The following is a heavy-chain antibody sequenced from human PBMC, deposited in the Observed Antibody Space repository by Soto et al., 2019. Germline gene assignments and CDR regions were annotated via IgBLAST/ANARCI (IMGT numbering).Heavy chain of an antibody. CDR3: ARHYGINAFDILTGFDY. Sequence: SETLSLTCTVSGGSISNYYWSWIRKPPGKGLEWIGNSHYSGSANYNPSLKSRVIISVDTSKNQVSLRLTSVTAADAAVYYCARHYGINAFDILTGFDYWGQGILVTVSS. V-gene: IGHV4-59*08. D-gene: IGHD3-9*01. CDR2: SHYSGSA. CDR1: GGSISNYY. J-gene: IGHJ4*02.